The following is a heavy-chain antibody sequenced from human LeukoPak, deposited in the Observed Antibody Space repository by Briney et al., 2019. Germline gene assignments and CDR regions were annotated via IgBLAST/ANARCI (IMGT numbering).Heavy chain of an antibody. D-gene: IGHD3-16*02. CDR1: GGSISSGDYY. CDR2: IYHSGST. CDR3: ASSNYDYVWGSYRGDY. J-gene: IGHJ4*02. V-gene: IGHV4-30-2*01. Sequence: PSETLSLTCTVSGGSISSGDYYWSWIRQPPGKGLEWIGYIYHSGSTYYNPSLKSRVTISVDRSKNQFSLKLSSVTAADTAVYYCASSNYDYVWGSYRGDYWGQGTLVTVSS.